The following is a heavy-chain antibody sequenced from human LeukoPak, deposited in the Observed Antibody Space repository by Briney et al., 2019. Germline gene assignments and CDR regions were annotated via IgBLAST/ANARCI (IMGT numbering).Heavy chain of an antibody. V-gene: IGHV3-53*01. CDR2: IYSGGNT. Sequence: GGSLRLSCAASGFIVSSNDMSWVRQAPGKGLEWVSVIYSGGNTYYTDSVKGRFTISRDNSRNTLYLQMNSLRADDTARYYCAKDFVYGSRFPRPLDYWGQGTLVTVSS. D-gene: IGHD3-3*01. CDR1: GFIVSSND. J-gene: IGHJ4*02. CDR3: AKDFVYGSRFPRPLDY.